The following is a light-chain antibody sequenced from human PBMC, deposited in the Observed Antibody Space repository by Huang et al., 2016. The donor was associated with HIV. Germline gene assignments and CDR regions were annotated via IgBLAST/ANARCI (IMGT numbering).Light chain of an antibody. CDR1: QGIGHS. CDR2: SAS. J-gene: IGKJ3*01. CDR3: QKYDRAPHT. V-gene: IGKV1-27*01. Sequence: DIRMTQTPSSLSASVGDRVTITCRASQGIGHSLAWYQQQPGQVPTLLIYSASYVQPGVPSRFSGSGSGTVFTLTIDSLQADDFATYYCQKYDRAPHTFGPGTKVDMK.